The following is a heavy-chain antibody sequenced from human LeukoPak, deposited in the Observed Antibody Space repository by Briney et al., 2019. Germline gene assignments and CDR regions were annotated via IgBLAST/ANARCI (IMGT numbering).Heavy chain of an antibody. CDR3: ARRTIGLVPYYYYYMDV. CDR2: INHSGST. J-gene: IGHJ6*03. D-gene: IGHD2-8*01. Sequence: SETLSLTCAVYGGSFSGYYWSWIRQPPGKGLEWIGEINHSGSTNYNPSLKSRVTISVDTSKNQFSLKLSSVTAADTAVYYCARRTIGLVPYYYYYMDVWGKGTTVTVSS. V-gene: IGHV4-34*01. CDR1: GGSFSGYY.